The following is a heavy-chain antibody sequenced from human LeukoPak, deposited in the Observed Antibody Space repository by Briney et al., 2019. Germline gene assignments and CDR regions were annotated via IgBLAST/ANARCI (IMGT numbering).Heavy chain of an antibody. CDR2: IHHRAGA. CDR1: GGSFTDYY. V-gene: IGHV4-34*01. J-gene: IGHJ6*02. D-gene: IGHD6-19*01. Sequence: SETLSLTCAVYGGSFTDYYWSWIRHLPGKWLEWIGEIHHRAGANYNPSLWGRVTISADTSKNQFSLHLTSVTAADTATFYCARGPVRDDGLAGISYYFGLDVWGHGTTVTVFS. CDR3: ARGPVRDDGLAGISYYFGLDV.